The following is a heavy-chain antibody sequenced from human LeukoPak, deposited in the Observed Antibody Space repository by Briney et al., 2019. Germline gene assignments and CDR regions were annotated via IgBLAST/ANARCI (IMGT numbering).Heavy chain of an antibody. D-gene: IGHD2-15*01. CDR1: GYTFTSYG. Sequence: ASVKVSCKASGYTFTSYGISWVRQAPGQGLEWMGWISAYNGNTNYAQKLQGRVTMTTDTSTSTAYMELRSLRSDDTAVYYCARLGYCSGGSCSGDYYYYYMDVCGKGTTVTISS. J-gene: IGHJ6*03. V-gene: IGHV1-18*01. CDR3: ARLGYCSGGSCSGDYYYYYMDV. CDR2: ISAYNGNT.